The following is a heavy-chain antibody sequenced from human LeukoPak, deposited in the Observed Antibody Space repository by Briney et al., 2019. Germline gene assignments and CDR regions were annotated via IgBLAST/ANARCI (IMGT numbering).Heavy chain of an antibody. D-gene: IGHD2-2*02. J-gene: IGHJ5*02. CDR2: ISAYNGNT. Sequence: GASVKVSCKASGYTFTSYGISWVRQAPGQGLEWMGWISAYNGNTNYAQKLQGRVTMTTDTSTSTAYMELRSLRSDDTAVYYCARDRIVVVPAAILLGNWFDPWAREPWSPSPQ. CDR3: ARDRIVVVPAAILLGNWFDP. V-gene: IGHV1-18*01. CDR1: GYTFTSYG.